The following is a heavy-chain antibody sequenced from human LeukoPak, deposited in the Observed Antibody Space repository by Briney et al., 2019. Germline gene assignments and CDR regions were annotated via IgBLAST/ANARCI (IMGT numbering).Heavy chain of an antibody. CDR2: INPNSGGT. D-gene: IGHD3-22*01. V-gene: IGHV1-2*02. J-gene: IGHJ4*02. Sequence: ASVKVSCKASGYTFTGYYMHWVRQAPGQGLEWMGWINPNSGGTNYAQKFQGRVTMTRDTSISTAYMELSRLRSDDTAVYYCARDGYYYDSSGYYPLDYWGQGTLVTVSS. CDR3: ARDGYYYDSSGYYPLDY. CDR1: GYTFTGYY.